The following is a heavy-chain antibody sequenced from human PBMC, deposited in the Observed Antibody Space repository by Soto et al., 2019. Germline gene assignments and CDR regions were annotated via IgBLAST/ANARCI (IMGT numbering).Heavy chain of an antibody. CDR3: ARASVGPPGGGSWIMPFDY. CDR1: GGSISNYY. V-gene: IGHV4-4*07. D-gene: IGHD2-15*01. J-gene: IGHJ4*02. CDR2: IYTGGST. Sequence: SETLSLTCTVSGGSISNYYWSWIRQPAGKGLEWIGRIYTGGSTNYNPSLKSRVTMSTDTPKNQFSLRLTSVTAADTAVYYCARASVGPPGGGSWIMPFDYWGQGALVTVSS.